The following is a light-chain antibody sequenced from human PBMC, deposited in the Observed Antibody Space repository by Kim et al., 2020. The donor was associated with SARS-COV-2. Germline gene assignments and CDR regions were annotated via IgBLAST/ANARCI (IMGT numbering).Light chain of an antibody. J-gene: IGKJ3*01. CDR3: QQYDNLPFT. Sequence: DIQMTQSPSSLSASVGDRVAITYQASQDIPNSLNWYRQKPGKAPNLLIYDASNLETGVPSGFSGSGSGTDFTFTISSLQPEDIATCYCQQYDNLPFTFGPGTKVDIK. V-gene: IGKV1-33*01. CDR1: QDIPNS. CDR2: DAS.